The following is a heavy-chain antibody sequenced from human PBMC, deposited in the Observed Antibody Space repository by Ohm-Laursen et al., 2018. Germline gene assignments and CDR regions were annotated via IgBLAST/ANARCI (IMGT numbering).Heavy chain of an antibody. V-gene: IGHV3-11*01. Sequence: SLRLSCAASGFIFGDYSMTWIRQAPGKGLEWISYISSGSVTIHYADSVRGRFTISRDNAEDSLFLQMNSLRAEDTAVYYCARDSSGSGGDSDYWGQGTLVTVSS. D-gene: IGHD3-10*01. J-gene: IGHJ4*02. CDR1: GFIFGDYS. CDR2: ISSGSVTI. CDR3: ARDSSGSGGDSDY.